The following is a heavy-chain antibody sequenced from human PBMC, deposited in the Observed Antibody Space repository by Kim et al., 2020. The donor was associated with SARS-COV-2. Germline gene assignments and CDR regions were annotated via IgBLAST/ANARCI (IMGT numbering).Heavy chain of an antibody. J-gene: IGHJ4*02. Sequence: GGSLRLFCAASGFTFSGYWMSWVRQAPEKGLEWVANIKQDGSETYYMDSVEGRFTISRDNVKNSLYLQMNSLRAEDTAVYYCATTTYYYGSGGDFWGQGTRVTVSS. CDR2: IKQDGSET. CDR3: ATTTYYYGSGGDF. V-gene: IGHV3-7*01. D-gene: IGHD3-10*01. CDR1: GFTFSGYW.